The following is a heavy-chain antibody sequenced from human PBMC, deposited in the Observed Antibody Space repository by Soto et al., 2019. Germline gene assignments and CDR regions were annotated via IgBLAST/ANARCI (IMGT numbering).Heavy chain of an antibody. D-gene: IGHD5-18*01. J-gene: IGHJ6*02. CDR1: GGSISSYY. Sequence: SETLSLTCTVSGGSISSYYCSWIRQPPGKGLEWIGYIYYSGSTNYNPSLKSRVTISVDTSKNQFSLKLSSVTAADTAVYYCAREGRYSYGPAYYYGMDVWGQGTTVTVSS. V-gene: IGHV4-59*01. CDR2: IYYSGST. CDR3: AREGRYSYGPAYYYGMDV.